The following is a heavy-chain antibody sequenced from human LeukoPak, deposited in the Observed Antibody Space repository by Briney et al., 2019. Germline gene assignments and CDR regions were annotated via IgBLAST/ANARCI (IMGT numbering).Heavy chain of an antibody. J-gene: IGHJ4*02. CDR3: AATYYYDGSGDY. D-gene: IGHD3-22*01. Sequence: LSLTCGVSSGSISSNNWWTWVRQAPGKGLEWVSYISSTGSNIYYADSVKGRFTISRDNAKNSLYLLMNSLRTEDTAVYYCAATYYYDGSGDYWGQGTLVTVSS. CDR1: SGSISSNN. V-gene: IGHV3-48*03. CDR2: ISSTGSNI.